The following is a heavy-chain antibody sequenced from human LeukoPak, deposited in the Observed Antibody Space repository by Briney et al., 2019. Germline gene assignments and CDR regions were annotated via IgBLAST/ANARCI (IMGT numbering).Heavy chain of an antibody. D-gene: IGHD6-13*01. CDR3: ARGRRRRIAAAAFNHFDP. Sequence: SETLSLTCAVYGGSFSGYYWTWIRQPPGKGLEWIGEINHSGNTNYNPSLKSRATISVDTSKNQFSLKLSSVTAADTALYYCARGRRRRIAAAAFNHFDPWGQGTLVTVSS. J-gene: IGHJ5*02. CDR2: INHSGNT. CDR1: GGSFSGYY. V-gene: IGHV4-34*01.